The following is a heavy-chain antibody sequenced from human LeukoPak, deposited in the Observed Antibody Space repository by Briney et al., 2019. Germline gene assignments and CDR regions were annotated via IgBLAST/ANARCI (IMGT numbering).Heavy chain of an antibody. V-gene: IGHV4-34*01. CDR3: ARRIAGKGIVVAGTFDP. CDR1: GGSFSGYY. CDR2: INHSGST. J-gene: IGHJ5*02. D-gene: IGHD2-21*01. Sequence: SETLSLTCAVYGGSFSGYYWSWIRQPPGMGLEWIGEINHSGSTNYNPSLKSRVTISVDTSKNQFSLKLSSVTAADTAVYYCARRIAGKGIVVAGTFDPWGQGTLVTVSS.